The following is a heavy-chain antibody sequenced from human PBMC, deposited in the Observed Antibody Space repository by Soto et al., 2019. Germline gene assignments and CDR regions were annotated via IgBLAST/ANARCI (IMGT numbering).Heavy chain of an antibody. CDR3: ARPGGIVGAPPRGMDV. J-gene: IGHJ6*02. CDR2: IDPSDSYT. CDR1: GYSFTSYW. Sequence: GESLKISCKGSGYSFTSYWISWVRQMPGKGLEWMGRIDPSDSYTNYSPSFQGHVTISADKSISTAYLQWSSLKASDTAMYYCARPGGIVGAPPRGMDVWGQGTTVTVSS. D-gene: IGHD1-26*01. V-gene: IGHV5-10-1*01.